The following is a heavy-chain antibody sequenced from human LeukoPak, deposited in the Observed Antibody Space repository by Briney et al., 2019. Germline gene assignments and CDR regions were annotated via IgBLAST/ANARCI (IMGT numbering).Heavy chain of an antibody. Sequence: GGSLRLSCAASGFTFSSYAMSWVRQASGKGLEWVSAISGSGGSTYYADSVKGRFTISRDNSKNTLYLQMNSLRAEDTAVYYCAKDQRYYDSSGYYYRDHFHYWGQGTLVTVSS. CDR1: GFTFSSYA. CDR3: AKDQRYYDSSGYYYRDHFHY. V-gene: IGHV3-23*01. J-gene: IGHJ4*02. D-gene: IGHD3-22*01. CDR2: ISGSGGST.